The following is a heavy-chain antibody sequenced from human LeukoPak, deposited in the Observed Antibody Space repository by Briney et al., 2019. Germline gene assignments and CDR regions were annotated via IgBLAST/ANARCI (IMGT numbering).Heavy chain of an antibody. J-gene: IGHJ2*01. CDR2: IYYSGST. CDR1: GGSISSYY. Sequence: PSETLSLTCTVSGGSISSYYWSWIRQPPGKGLEWIGYIYYSGSTNYNPSPKSRGTISVATSKDQFSLKLSSVTAADTAVYYGARDRGFKFLAAAGICRYFDLWGRGTLVTVSS. CDR3: ARDRGFKFLAAAGICRYFDL. V-gene: IGHV4-59*01. D-gene: IGHD6-13*01.